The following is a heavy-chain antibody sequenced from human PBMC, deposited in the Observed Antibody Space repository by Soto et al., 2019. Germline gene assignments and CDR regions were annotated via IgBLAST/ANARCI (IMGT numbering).Heavy chain of an antibody. CDR1: GLTFIVYW. J-gene: IGHJ5*02. V-gene: IGHV3-74*01. Sequence: PGGSLRLSWSASGLTFIVYWMHRVRQAPGKGLVWVSRINSDGSSTSYADSGKGRFTISRDNAKNTLYLQMNSLRAEDTAVYYCAREDYINWFDPWGQGTLVTV. CDR2: INSDGSST. D-gene: IGHD3-10*01. CDR3: AREDYINWFDP.